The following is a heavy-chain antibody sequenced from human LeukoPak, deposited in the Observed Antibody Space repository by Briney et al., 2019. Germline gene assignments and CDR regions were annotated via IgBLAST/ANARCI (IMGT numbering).Heavy chain of an antibody. J-gene: IGHJ3*02. V-gene: IGHV3-7*01. D-gene: IGHD1-26*01. Sequence: GGSLRLSCAASGFPFSSYGMHWVRQAPGKCLEWVANIKQDGSEKYYVDAVKGRFTISRDNAKNSLYRQMNSLRAEDTAVYYCARDLSSELLRGAFDNWSNATMVTVSS. CDR3: ARDLSSELLRGAFDN. CDR1: GFPFSSYG. CDR2: IKQDGSEK.